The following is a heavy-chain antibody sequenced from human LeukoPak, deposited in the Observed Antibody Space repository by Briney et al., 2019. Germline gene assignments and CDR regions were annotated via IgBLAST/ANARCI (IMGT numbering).Heavy chain of an antibody. CDR1: GFIFGSFW. J-gene: IGHJ4*02. CDR2: INQDGSEK. D-gene: IGHD5-12*01. Sequence: GGCLRLSCAASGFIFGSFWMNWVRQAPGKGLEWVANINQDGSEKNYVDSVKGRFTISRDNAKNSLYLQMNSLRAEDTAVYYCARYPSGYDRGFDYWGQGTLVTVSS. CDR3: ARYPSGYDRGFDY. V-gene: IGHV3-7*04.